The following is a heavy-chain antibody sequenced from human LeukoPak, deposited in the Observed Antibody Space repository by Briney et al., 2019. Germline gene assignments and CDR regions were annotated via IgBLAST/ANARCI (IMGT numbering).Heavy chain of an antibody. CDR1: GGTFSSYA. V-gene: IGHV1-69*01. D-gene: IGHD2-21*01. CDR2: IIPIFGTA. CDR3: ARDPCGGGDCYSVPEYFQH. J-gene: IGHJ1*01. Sequence: SVKVSCKXSGGTFSSYAISWVRQAPGQGLEWMGGIIPIFGTANYAQKFQGRVTITADESTSTAYMELSSLRSEDTAAYYCARDPCGGGDCYSVPEYFQHWGQGTLVTVSS.